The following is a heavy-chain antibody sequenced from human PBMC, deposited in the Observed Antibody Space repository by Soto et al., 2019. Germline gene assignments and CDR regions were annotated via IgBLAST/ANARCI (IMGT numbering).Heavy chain of an antibody. D-gene: IGHD3-10*01. CDR1: GFAFSSYS. J-gene: IGHJ4*02. Sequence: EVQLVESGGGLVQPGGSLRLSCAASGFAFSSYSMNWLRQSPGKGLEWLSYISSRSGIIYYADSVRGRFTISRDNAKESLYLQMNSLRDEDTAVYYCARAEGPYGSGNFYPRYYFDSWGQGTLVTVSS. CDR2: ISSRSGII. CDR3: ARAEGPYGSGNFYPRYYFDS. V-gene: IGHV3-48*02.